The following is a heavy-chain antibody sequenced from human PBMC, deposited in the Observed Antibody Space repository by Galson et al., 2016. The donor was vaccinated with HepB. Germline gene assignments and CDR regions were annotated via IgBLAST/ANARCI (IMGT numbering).Heavy chain of an antibody. J-gene: IGHJ5*02. V-gene: IGHV4-34*01. D-gene: IGHD6-6*01. CDR3: ARHTKQGALLSSYSTSSRLRAPHWFDP. CDR2: IDHRGGT. Sequence: RQPPGKGLEWIGNIDHRGGTNSNPSLESRVTISLDTSKSQFSLRLSSVTAADTALYYCARHTKQGALLSSYSTSSRLRAPHWFDPWGQGSLVTVSS.